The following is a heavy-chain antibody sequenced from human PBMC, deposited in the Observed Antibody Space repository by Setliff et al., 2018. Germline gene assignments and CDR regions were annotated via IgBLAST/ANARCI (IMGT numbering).Heavy chain of an antibody. V-gene: IGHV4-59*12. CDR2: VYYSGTA. D-gene: IGHD1-1*01. J-gene: IGHJ4*02. CDR3: AKGGGRYHSDS. Sequence: SETLSLTCTVSDGSLSTYYWSWIRQPPGKGLEFIGYVYYSGTANYSPSLRSRLTISVDTSNNQFSLKLTSMTAADTAVYYCAKGGGRYHSDSWGQGILVTVSS. CDR1: DGSLSTYY.